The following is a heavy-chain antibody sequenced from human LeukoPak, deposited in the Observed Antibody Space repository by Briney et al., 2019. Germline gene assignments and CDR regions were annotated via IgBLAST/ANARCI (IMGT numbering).Heavy chain of an antibody. Sequence: PGGSLRLSCEVSGFTFGNYWMSWVRQAPGKGLEWVANIKPDGSEIHYVGSVEGRFTISRDNAKNSVYLQMNSLSAEDTALYYCARAVLPDNSVYRPFDYWGQGTLVTVSS. CDR2: IKPDGSEI. CDR1: GFTFGNYW. J-gene: IGHJ4*02. V-gene: IGHV3-7*01. D-gene: IGHD5/OR15-5a*01. CDR3: ARAVLPDNSVYRPFDY.